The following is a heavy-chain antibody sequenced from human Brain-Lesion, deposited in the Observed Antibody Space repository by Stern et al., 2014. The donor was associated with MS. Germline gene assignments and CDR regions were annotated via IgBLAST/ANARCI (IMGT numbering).Heavy chain of an antibody. CDR3: AKNPGGFTID. CDR2: ISYDGSNK. CDR1: GFTFSSYD. Sequence: VQLVESGGGVAQPGRSRRLSCAASGFTFSSYDLHWVRQGPGKGLEWVASISYDGSNKYYADSVKGRFTISRDNSKNTLFLQMNSLRTEDTAVYYCAKNPGGFTIDWGQGTLVTVSS. V-gene: IGHV3-30*18. J-gene: IGHJ4*02. D-gene: IGHD3-3*01.